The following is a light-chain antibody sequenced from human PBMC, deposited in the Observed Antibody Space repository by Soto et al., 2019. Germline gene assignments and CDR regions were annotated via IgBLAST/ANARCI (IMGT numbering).Light chain of an antibody. CDR3: QQSHGIPYT. V-gene: IGKV1-39*01. CDR1: QTIDTY. J-gene: IGKJ2*01. Sequence: IQMTQSPSSLSAPVGDRVTITCRAGQTIDTYLNWYKQEPGKAPKLLIFAASSLHSGVPSRFSGSGSGTEFTLTITSLQPEDFATYFCQQSHGIPYTFGQGTKLEIK. CDR2: AAS.